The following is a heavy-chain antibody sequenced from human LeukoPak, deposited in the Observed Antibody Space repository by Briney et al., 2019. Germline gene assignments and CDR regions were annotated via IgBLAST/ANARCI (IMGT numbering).Heavy chain of an antibody. Sequence: GGSLRLSCAASGFTLSSYAMSWVRQAPGKGLEWVSAISGSGGSTYYADSVKGRFTISRDNSKNTLYLQMNSLRAEDTAVCYCAKGYYDFWSGYPNWFDPRGQGTLVTVSS. V-gene: IGHV3-23*01. D-gene: IGHD3-3*01. CDR3: AKGYYDFWSGYPNWFDP. J-gene: IGHJ5*02. CDR2: ISGSGGST. CDR1: GFTLSSYA.